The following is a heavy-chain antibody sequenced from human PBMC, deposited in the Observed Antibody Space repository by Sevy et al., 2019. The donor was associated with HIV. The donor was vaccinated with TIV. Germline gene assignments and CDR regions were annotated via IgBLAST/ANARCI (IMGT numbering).Heavy chain of an antibody. V-gene: IGHV1-69*13. Sequence: ASVKVSCKASGGNLHNYGINWVRQAPGQGLEWMGGLIPIFRTSTYAQNFRGRITFAADEATSTFYLEMSSLRADDTAVYYCSRDRGPAAISDAFDIWDQGTMVTVSS. CDR1: GGNLHNYG. CDR2: LIPIFRTS. D-gene: IGHD2-2*02. J-gene: IGHJ3*02. CDR3: SRDRGPAAISDAFDI.